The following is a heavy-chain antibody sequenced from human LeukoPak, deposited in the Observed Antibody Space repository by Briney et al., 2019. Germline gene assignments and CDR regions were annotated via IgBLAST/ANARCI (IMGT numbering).Heavy chain of an antibody. CDR2: TYYRSKLNN. CDR1: GDIVSSNSAA. V-gene: IGHV6-1*01. D-gene: IGHD3-10*01. J-gene: IGHJ2*01. Sequence: SQTLSLTCALSGDIVSSNSAAWSWIRQSPSRGLEWLGRTYYRSKLNNNYAISVKNRITINPDTSKNQFSLQLNSVTPEDTGVYYCARARGYFDLGGRGTLVTVS. CDR3: ARARGYFDL.